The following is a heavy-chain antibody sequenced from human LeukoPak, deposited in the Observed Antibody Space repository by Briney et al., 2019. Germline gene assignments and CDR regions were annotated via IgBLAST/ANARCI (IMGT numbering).Heavy chain of an antibody. CDR1: GGSFSGYY. Sequence: SETLSLTCAVYGGSFSGYYRSWIRQPPGKGLEWIGEINHSGSTNYNPSLKSRVTISVDTSKNQFSLKLSSVTAADTAVYYCASRLESHLDYWGQGTLVTVSS. D-gene: IGHD1-1*01. V-gene: IGHV4-34*01. CDR2: INHSGST. CDR3: ASRLESHLDY. J-gene: IGHJ4*02.